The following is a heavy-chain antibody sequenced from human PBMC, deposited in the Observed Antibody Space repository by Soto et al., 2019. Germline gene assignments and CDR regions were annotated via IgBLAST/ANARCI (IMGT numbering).Heavy chain of an antibody. D-gene: IGHD1-20*01. J-gene: IGHJ6*02. CDR1: GGSISNYY. CDR2: INHSGNT. V-gene: IGHV4-59*01. Sequence: QVQLQESGPGLVKPSETLYLTCTVSGGSISNYYWSWIRQPPGKGLEWIGYINHSGNTNSNPSLKSRVAISVDTSNNQISLKLSSVTAPDTAVYFCARDAVGISPYGLDVWGQGTTVTVSS. CDR3: ARDAVGISPYGLDV.